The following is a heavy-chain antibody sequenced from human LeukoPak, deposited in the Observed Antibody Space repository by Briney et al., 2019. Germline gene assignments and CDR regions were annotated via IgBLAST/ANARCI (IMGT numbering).Heavy chain of an antibody. CDR3: AKEGTITSYNFDS. V-gene: IGHV3-7*04. D-gene: IGHD3-16*01. CDR2: IKGDSGEK. J-gene: IGHJ4*02. Sequence: PGGSLRLSCAASGFTFSSYYMSWVRQAPGKGLEWVANIKGDSGEKYYVDSVKGLFTISRDNAKNSLYLQMNSLRAEDTAVYYCAKEGTITSYNFDSWGQGTLVTVSS. CDR1: GFTFSSYY.